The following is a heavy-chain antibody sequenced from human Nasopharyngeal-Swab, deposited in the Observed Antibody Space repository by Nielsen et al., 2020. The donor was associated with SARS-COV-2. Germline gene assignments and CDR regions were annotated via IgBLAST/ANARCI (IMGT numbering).Heavy chain of an antibody. J-gene: IGHJ5*02. D-gene: IGHD6-19*01. CDR2: IYSTGST. V-gene: IGHV4-39*07. Sequence: WIRQPPGKGVEWIGLIYSTGSTYYNPSLKSRVNISVDTSKNQFSLRLTSVTAADTAVYYCAREERGYSSGWYSSWFDPWGQGTLVTVSS. CDR3: AREERGYSSGWYSSWFDP.